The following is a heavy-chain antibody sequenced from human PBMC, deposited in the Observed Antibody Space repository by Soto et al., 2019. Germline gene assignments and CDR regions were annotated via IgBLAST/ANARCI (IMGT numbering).Heavy chain of an antibody. CDR3: ATESGYSYGRQAYFDY. V-gene: IGHV1-69*12. D-gene: IGHD5-18*01. CDR1: GGTFSSYA. Sequence: QVQLVQSGAEVKKPGSSVKVSCKASGGTFSSYAISWVRQAPGQGLEWMGGIIPIFGTANYAQKFQGRVTITADESTSTAYMELSSLRSDDTAVYYCATESGYSYGRQAYFDYWGQGTLVTVSS. CDR2: IIPIFGTA. J-gene: IGHJ4*02.